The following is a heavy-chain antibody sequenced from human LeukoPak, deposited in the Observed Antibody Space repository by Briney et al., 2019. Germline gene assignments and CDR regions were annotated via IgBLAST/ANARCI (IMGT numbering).Heavy chain of an antibody. Sequence: GGSLRLSRSASGFTFSSYAMHWVRQAPGKGLEYVSAISSNGGSTYYADSVKGRFTISRDNSKNTLYLQMNSLTDEDTAVYYCAKKWGVGTTTLDYFDYWGQGTLVTVSS. CDR2: ISSNGGST. CDR1: GFTFSSYA. V-gene: IGHV3-64*04. D-gene: IGHD1-26*01. CDR3: AKKWGVGTTTLDYFDY. J-gene: IGHJ4*02.